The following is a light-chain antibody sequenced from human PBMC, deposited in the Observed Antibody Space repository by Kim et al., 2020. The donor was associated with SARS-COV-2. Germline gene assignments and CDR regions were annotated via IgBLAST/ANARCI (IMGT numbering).Light chain of an antibody. V-gene: IGLV1-44*01. J-gene: IGLJ1*01. CDR3: AAWDANLNGYL. Sequence: GQRVTISCSGSRSNIGTNTVNWYQQLPGTAPKLLIYNTNQRPSGVSDRFSGSKSGTSASLAVSGLQSEDEADYYCAAWDANLNGYLFGTGTKVTVL. CDR1: RSNIGTNT. CDR2: NTN.